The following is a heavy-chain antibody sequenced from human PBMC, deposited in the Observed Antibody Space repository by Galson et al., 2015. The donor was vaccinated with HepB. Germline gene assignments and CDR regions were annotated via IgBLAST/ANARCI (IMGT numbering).Heavy chain of an antibody. V-gene: IGHV3-9*01. CDR1: GFTFDDYA. D-gene: IGHD1-1*01. CDR3: AKASTGTRAFDI. Sequence: SLRLSCAASGFTFDDYAMHWVRQAPGKGLEWVSGISWNSGSIGYADSVKGRFTISRDNAKNSLYLQMNSLRAEDTALYYCAKASTGTRAFDIWGQGTMVTVSS. J-gene: IGHJ3*02. CDR2: ISWNSGSI.